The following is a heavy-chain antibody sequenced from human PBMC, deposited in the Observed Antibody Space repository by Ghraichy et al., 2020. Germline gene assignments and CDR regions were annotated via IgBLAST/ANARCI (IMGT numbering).Heavy chain of an antibody. CDR2: ISGSGGST. CDR3: AKGSAAGKGRLDY. CDR1: GFTFSRYA. D-gene: IGHD6-13*01. Sequence: GGSLRLSCAASGFTFSRYAMSWVRQAPGKGLEWVSAISGSGGSTYYADSVKGRFTISRDNSKNTLYLQMNSLIAEDTAVYYCAKGSAAGKGRLDYWGQGTLVTVSS. V-gene: IGHV3-23*01. J-gene: IGHJ4*02.